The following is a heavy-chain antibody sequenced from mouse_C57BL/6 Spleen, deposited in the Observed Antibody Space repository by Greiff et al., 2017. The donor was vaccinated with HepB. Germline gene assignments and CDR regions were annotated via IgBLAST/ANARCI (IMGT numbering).Heavy chain of an antibody. CDR2: IKPNNGGT. CDR3: APYSNGFAY. Sequence: VKLNNSEPSRVKPGPSVKISGRASGSTFPNSYMNWGRQTHGKSLDGIGDIKPNNGGTSYNQKFKGKATLTVDKSSSTAYMELRSLTSEDSAVYYCAPYSNGFAYWGQGTLVTVSA. V-gene: IGHV1-26*01. D-gene: IGHD2-5*01. CDR1: GSTFPNSY. J-gene: IGHJ3*01.